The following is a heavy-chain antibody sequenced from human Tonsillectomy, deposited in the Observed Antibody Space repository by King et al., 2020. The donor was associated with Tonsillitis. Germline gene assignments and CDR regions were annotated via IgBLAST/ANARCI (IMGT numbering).Heavy chain of an antibody. V-gene: IGHV4-38-2*02. Sequence: VQLQESGPGLVKPSETLSLTCAVSGFSISSGYFWGWVRQPPGKGLEWIGAIFHSGKTYQNPSLESRVTISVDTSKNQFSLTMSSVTAADTAVYYCARESKRQFFYWGQGTLVAVSS. CDR3: ARESKRQFFY. CDR2: IFHSGKT. CDR1: GFSISSGYF. D-gene: IGHD6-19*01. J-gene: IGHJ4*02.